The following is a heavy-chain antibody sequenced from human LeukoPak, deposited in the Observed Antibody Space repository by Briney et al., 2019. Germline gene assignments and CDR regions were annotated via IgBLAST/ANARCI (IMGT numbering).Heavy chain of an antibody. Sequence: GGSLRLSCAASGFTFADYAMHWVRQAPGKGLEWVSLITWDGGNTYYADSVKGRFTISRDNSKNTLYLQMNSLRAEDTAVYYCAKDKSRRWTHDAFDIWGQGTMVTVSS. CDR2: ITWDGGNT. CDR1: GFTFADYA. J-gene: IGHJ3*02. D-gene: IGHD1-1*01. V-gene: IGHV3-43D*03. CDR3: AKDKSRRWTHDAFDI.